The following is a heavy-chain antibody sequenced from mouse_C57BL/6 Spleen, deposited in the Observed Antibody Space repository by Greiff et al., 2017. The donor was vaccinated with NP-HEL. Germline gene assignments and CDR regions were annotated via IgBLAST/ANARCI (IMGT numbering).Heavy chain of an antibody. J-gene: IGHJ4*01. CDR1: GYTFTRYW. CDR3: AGVDY. Sequence: VQLQQPGTELVKPGASVTLSCKASGYTFTRYWMHWVNQRPGQGLAWIGNINPSNGGTNYNEKCKSKATLTVDKSSSTAYMQLSSLTSEDSAVYYCAGVDYWGQGTSVTVSS. CDR2: INPSNGGT. V-gene: IGHV1-53*01.